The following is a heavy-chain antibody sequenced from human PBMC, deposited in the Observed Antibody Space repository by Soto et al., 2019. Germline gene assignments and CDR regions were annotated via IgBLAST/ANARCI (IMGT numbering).Heavy chain of an antibody. J-gene: IGHJ4*02. CDR1: GFSFSNYN. CDR3: ARDFGHGYYLDY. Sequence: GGSLRLSCFASGFSFSNYNMNCVRQAPGKGLEWVSYITDSSDTVHYADSVRGRFTISRDNAESSLYLQMNSLRDEDTAVYFCARDFGHGYYLDYWGRGTLVTVSS. D-gene: IGHD3-3*01. CDR2: ITDSSDTV. V-gene: IGHV3-48*02.